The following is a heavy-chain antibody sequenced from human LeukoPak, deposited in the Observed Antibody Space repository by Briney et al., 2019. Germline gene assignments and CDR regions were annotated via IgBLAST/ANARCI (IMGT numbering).Heavy chain of an antibody. CDR1: GGSISSYY. V-gene: IGHV4-59*08. CDR3: HSRFLEWLLDY. Sequence: SETLSLTCTVSGGSISSYYWSWIRQPPGKGLERIGYIYYSGSANYNPSLKSRVTISVDTSKNQFSLRLSSVTAADTAIYYCHSRFLEWLLDYWGQGTLVTVSS. J-gene: IGHJ4*02. CDR2: IYYSGSA. D-gene: IGHD3-3*01.